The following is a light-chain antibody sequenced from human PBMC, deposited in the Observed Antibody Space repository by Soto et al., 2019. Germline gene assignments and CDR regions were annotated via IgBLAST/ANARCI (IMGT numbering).Light chain of an antibody. Sequence: SALTQPASVSGSPGQSITIPCTGTSSDVGGYNYVSWYQQHPGKAPKLMIYEVTNRPSGVSTRFSGSKSGNTASPIISGLQAEDEADYYCSSYTVISTYVFGTGTKVTVL. CDR1: SSDVGGYNY. CDR3: SSYTVISTYV. J-gene: IGLJ1*01. V-gene: IGLV2-14*01. CDR2: EVT.